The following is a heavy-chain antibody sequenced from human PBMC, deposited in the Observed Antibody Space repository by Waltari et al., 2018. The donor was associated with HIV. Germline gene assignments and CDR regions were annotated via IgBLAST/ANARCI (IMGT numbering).Heavy chain of an antibody. J-gene: IGHJ5*02. CDR3: GRYADYSESGWIDP. D-gene: IGHD2-21*01. Sequence: QLLQYGGGLVQPGGSLTHLCLASASHFGRLLLTGVRQAPGRGLEWVPHITRDGSEKHYLASVKGRFTISRDNAKRTLYLRLTVLRVDDTAVYYCGRYADYSESGWIDPWGQGTLVIVSS. V-gene: IGHV3-7*05. CDR2: ITRDGSEK. CDR1: ASHFGRLL.